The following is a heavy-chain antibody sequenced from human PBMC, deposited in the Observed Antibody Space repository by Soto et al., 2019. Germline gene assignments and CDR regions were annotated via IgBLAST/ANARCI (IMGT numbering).Heavy chain of an antibody. J-gene: IGHJ4*02. Sequence: QVQLVESGGGVVQPGRSLRLSCAASGFTFSSYGMHWVRQAPGKGLEWVAVISYDGSNKYYADSVKGRFTISRDNSKNTLYLQMSSLRAEDTAVYYCAKDYTFYGSGSYDIDYWGQGTLVTVSS. CDR3: AKDYTFYGSGSYDIDY. V-gene: IGHV3-30*18. CDR1: GFTFSSYG. D-gene: IGHD3-10*01. CDR2: ISYDGSNK.